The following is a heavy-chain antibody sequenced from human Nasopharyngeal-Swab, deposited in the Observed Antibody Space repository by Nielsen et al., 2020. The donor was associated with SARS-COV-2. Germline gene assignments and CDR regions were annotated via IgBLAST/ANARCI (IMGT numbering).Heavy chain of an antibody. D-gene: IGHD5-24*01. V-gene: IGHV1-2*06. CDR2: INPNSGGT. J-gene: IGHJ4*02. CDR1: GYTFTGYY. Sequence: ASVKVSCKASGYTFTGYYMHWVRQAPGQGLEWMGRINPNSGGTNYAQKFQGRVTMTRDTSISTAYMELRSLRSDDTAVYYCARGDVDGALWFDYWGQGTLVTVSS. CDR3: ARGDVDGALWFDY.